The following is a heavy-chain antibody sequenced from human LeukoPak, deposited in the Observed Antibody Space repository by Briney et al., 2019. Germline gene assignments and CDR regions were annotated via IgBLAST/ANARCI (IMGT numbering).Heavy chain of an antibody. J-gene: IGHJ1*01. Sequence: GGSLRLSCAASGVTLSPYGMHWVRQAPGKGLEWVAVISYEGGTQHYADSVKGRFIISRDNPRNTLYLQMNILRTEDTAVYYCARAQDYCSGGSCYGYFQHWGQGSLVTVSS. CDR2: ISYEGGTQ. V-gene: IGHV3-30*03. CDR3: ARAQDYCSGGSCYGYFQH. CDR1: GVTLSPYG. D-gene: IGHD2-15*01.